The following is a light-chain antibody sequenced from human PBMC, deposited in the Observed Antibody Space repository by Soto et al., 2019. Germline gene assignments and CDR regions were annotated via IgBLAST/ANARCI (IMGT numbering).Light chain of an antibody. CDR2: AAS. J-gene: IGKJ2*01. Sequence: DLQMTQSPSSLSASVGDRVTITCRASQSISSYLNWYQQKPGKAPKLLIYAASSLQSGVPSRFSGSASGTDFTLTISSLQHEDFATYYCQQSYSTPPYTFGQGTKLEIK. V-gene: IGKV1-39*01. CDR3: QQSYSTPPYT. CDR1: QSISSY.